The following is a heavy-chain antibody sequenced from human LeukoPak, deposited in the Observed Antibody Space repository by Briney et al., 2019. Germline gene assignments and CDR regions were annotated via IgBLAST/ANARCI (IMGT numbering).Heavy chain of an antibody. V-gene: IGHV3-33*01. CDR1: GFTFSSYG. J-gene: IGHJ4*02. D-gene: IGHD1-26*01. CDR2: IWYDGSNK. CDR3: ARDRSVGATGTDY. Sequence: GGSLRLSCAASGFTFSSYGMRWVRQAPGKGLEWMAVIWYDGSNKYYADSVKGRFTISRENSKTTLYLQMNSLRAEDTAVYYCARDRSVGATGTDYWGQGTLVTVSS.